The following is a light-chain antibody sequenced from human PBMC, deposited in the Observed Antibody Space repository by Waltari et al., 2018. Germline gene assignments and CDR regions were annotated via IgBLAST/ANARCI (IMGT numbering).Light chain of an antibody. CDR1: QGISSS. J-gene: IGKJ3*01. CDR2: AAS. CDR3: QQAKSFPLT. Sequence: IQMPPSPSSVSASLGDRVTITCRASQGISSSLAWYQQQPGKVPTLLIYAASILQSGVPSRFSGSGSGTDFTLTISSLQPEDSATYYCQQAKSFPLTFGPGTKVDIQ. V-gene: IGKV1-12*01.